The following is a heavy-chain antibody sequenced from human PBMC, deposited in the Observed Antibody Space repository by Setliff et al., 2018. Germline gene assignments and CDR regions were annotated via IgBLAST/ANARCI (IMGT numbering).Heavy chain of an antibody. CDR1: GKSFTKYD. CDR2: MHPNSGNT. V-gene: IGHV1-8*03. J-gene: IGHJ6*03. D-gene: IGHD5-18*01. CDR3: VREGVDTRSSTDYRYYMDV. Sequence: ASVKVSCKTLGKSFTKYDFHWVRQATGQGLEWMGWMHPNSGNTGYAQKFQGRLTIITDESTNTAFMQLSSLRSEDTAVYYCVREGVDTRSSTDYRYYMDVWGKGTTVTVSS.